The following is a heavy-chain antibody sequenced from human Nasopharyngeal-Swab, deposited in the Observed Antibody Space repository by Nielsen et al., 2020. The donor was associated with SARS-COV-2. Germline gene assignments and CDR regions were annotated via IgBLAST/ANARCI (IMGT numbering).Heavy chain of an antibody. CDR3: ASSITMVRGVNTVSGAFDI. Sequence: SVKVSCKASGGTFSSYAISWVRQAPGQGLEWMGRIIPILGIANYAQKFQGRVTITADKSTSTAYMELSSLRSEDTAVYYCASSITMVRGVNTVSGAFDIWGQGTMVTVSS. CDR2: IIPILGIA. J-gene: IGHJ3*02. V-gene: IGHV1-69*04. CDR1: GGTFSSYA. D-gene: IGHD3-10*01.